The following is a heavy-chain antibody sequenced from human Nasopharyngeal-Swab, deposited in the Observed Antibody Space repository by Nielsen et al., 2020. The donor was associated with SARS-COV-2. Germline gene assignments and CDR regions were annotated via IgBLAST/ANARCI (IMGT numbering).Heavy chain of an antibody. Sequence: ASAKVSCKASGYTFTSYDINWVRQATGQGLEWMGWMNPNSGNTGYAQKFQGRVTMTGNTSISTAYMELSSLRSEDTAVYYCARLSNYDFWSGYYAYMDVWGKGTTVTVSS. CDR2: MNPNSGNT. V-gene: IGHV1-8*01. D-gene: IGHD3-3*01. CDR1: GYTFTSYD. CDR3: ARLSNYDFWSGYYAYMDV. J-gene: IGHJ6*03.